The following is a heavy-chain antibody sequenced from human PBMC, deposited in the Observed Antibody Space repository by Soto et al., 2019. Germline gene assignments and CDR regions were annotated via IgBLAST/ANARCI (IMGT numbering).Heavy chain of an antibody. D-gene: IGHD6-13*01. Sequence: QVQLVQSGAEVKKPGYSVKVSCKSSGGTFSSYRINWVRQAPGQGLAWVGGIVPIYRTADYAQKFQGRVTITADESARTSYMELRSLKSHDTAVDSWVRDSVAKLGSSWGQGALVTFYS. J-gene: IGHJ4*02. CDR2: IVPIYRTA. V-gene: IGHV1-69*01. CDR3: VRDSVAKLGSS. CDR1: GGTFSSYR.